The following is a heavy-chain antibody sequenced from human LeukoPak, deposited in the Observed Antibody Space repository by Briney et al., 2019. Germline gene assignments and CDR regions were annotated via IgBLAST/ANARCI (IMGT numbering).Heavy chain of an antibody. CDR3: AKIRGVRYDAFDI. Sequence: GGSLRLTCAASGFTFNSYARSWVRQAPGKGPEWVSVISDRGGSTYYADSVKGRFTLSRDNSKKTLYLQMNSLRAEDTAVYYCAKIRGVRYDAFDIWGQGTMVTVSS. V-gene: IGHV3-23*01. CDR1: GFTFNSYA. D-gene: IGHD3-10*01. J-gene: IGHJ3*02. CDR2: ISDRGGST.